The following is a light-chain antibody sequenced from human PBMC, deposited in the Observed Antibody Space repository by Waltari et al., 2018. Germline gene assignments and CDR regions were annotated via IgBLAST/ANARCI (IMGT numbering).Light chain of an antibody. CDR1: SSNIGSKS. CDR2: SNN. Sequence: QSVLTQPPSVSGTPGQRVSISCSGSSSNIGSKSVNWYQQVPGTAPKLLIYSNNQRPSGVPARFSGSKYGTSASLAISGLQSEDEADYYCATWDDSLNGLFGGGTKLTVL. V-gene: IGLV1-44*01. J-gene: IGLJ2*01. CDR3: ATWDDSLNGL.